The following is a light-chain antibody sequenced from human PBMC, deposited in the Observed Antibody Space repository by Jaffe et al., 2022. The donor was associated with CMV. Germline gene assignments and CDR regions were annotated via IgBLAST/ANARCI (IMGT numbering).Light chain of an antibody. V-gene: IGKV1-5*03. CDR3: QHYNSYPLT. J-gene: IGKJ4*01. Sequence: DIQMTQSPSTLSASIGDRVTITCRASQSISSWLAWYQQKPGKAPKLLIYKASTLDSGVPSRFSGSGSGTEFTLTISSLQPDDFANYYCQHYNSYPLTFGGGTKVEIK. CDR1: QSISSW. CDR2: KAS.